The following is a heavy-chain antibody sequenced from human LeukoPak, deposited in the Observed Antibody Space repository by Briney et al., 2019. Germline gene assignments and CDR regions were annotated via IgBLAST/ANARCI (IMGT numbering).Heavy chain of an antibody. J-gene: IGHJ4*02. Sequence: ASVKVSCKASGYTFTSYYIHWVRQAPGQGLEWMGIINPNGGSTSYAQKFQGRVTMTRDTSTSTVYMELSSLRSEDTAVYYCARDLIVVRRTFLQWDYWGQGTLVTVSS. CDR2: INPNGGST. V-gene: IGHV1-46*01. CDR1: GYTFTSYY. D-gene: IGHD1-26*01. CDR3: ARDLIVVRRTFLQWDY.